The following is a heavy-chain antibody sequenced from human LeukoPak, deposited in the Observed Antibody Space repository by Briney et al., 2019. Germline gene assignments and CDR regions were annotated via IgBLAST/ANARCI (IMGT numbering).Heavy chain of an antibody. V-gene: IGHV3-21*01. CDR1: GFTFSSYA. CDR3: AREIIGYYDSSGYCDY. CDR2: ISSSSSYI. D-gene: IGHD3-22*01. Sequence: GGSLRLSCAASGFTFSSYAMSWVRQAPGKGLEWVSSISSSSSYIFYGDSVKCRFTISRDNAKNSLYLQMNSLRAEDTAVYYCAREIIGYYDSSGYCDYWGQGTLVTVSS. J-gene: IGHJ4*02.